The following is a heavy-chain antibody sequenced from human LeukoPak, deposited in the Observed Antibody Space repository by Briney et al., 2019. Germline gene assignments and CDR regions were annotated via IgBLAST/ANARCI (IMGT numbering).Heavy chain of an antibody. CDR3: AREGYSYGYGSGFDY. Sequence: PGGSLRLSCAASGFTLSSYEMNWVRQAPGKGLEWVSYISSSGSTIYYADSVKGRFTISRDNAKNSLYLQMNSLRAEDTAVYYCAREGYSYGYGSGFDYWGQGTLVTVSS. D-gene: IGHD5-18*01. CDR1: GFTLSSYE. J-gene: IGHJ4*02. V-gene: IGHV3-48*03. CDR2: ISSSGSTI.